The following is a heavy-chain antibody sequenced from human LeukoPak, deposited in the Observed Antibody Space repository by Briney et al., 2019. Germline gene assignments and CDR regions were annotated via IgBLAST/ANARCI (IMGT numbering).Heavy chain of an antibody. J-gene: IGHJ3*02. D-gene: IGHD2-2*01. CDR1: GFTFDDYA. Sequence: GRSLRLSCAASGFTFDDYAMHWVRQAPGKGLEWVSGISWNSGSIGYADSVKGRFTISRDNAKNSLYLQMNSLRAEDTALYYCACQLLGDAFDTWGQGTMVTVSS. CDR2: ISWNSGSI. CDR3: ACQLLGDAFDT. V-gene: IGHV3-9*01.